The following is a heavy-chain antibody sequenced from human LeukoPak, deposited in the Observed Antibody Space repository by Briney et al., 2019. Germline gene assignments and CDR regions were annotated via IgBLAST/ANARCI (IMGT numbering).Heavy chain of an antibody. V-gene: IGHV1-2*02. D-gene: IGHD3-22*01. CDR3: ARGFDYYDSSGYSLDI. J-gene: IGHJ3*02. CDR2: INPNSGGT. CDR1: GYTFTGYY. Sequence: ASVKVSCKASGYTFTGYYMHWVRQAPGQGLEWMGWINPNSGGTNYAQKFRRRVTMTRDTSISTAYMELSRLRSDDTAVYYCARGFDYYDSSGYSLDIWGQGTMVTVSS.